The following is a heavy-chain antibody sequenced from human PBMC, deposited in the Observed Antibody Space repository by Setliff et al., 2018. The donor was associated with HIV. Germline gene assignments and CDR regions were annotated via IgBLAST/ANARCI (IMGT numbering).Heavy chain of an antibody. V-gene: IGHV1-46*01. CDR1: GYTFTSYY. Sequence: ASVKVSCKASGYTFTSYYMHWVRQAPGQGLEWMGILNPSGSTVSAQKFRGRVTINTDESTSTAYMEVTSLTSEDTAVYYCTRASGFGELLHGFDIWGQGTMVTVS. J-gene: IGHJ3*02. CDR3: TRASGFGELLHGFDI. D-gene: IGHD3-10*01. CDR2: LNPSGST.